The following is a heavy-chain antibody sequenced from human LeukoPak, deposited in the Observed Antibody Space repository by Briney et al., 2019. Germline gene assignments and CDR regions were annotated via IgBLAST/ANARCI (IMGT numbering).Heavy chain of an antibody. D-gene: IGHD2-8*02. CDR1: GFTFSSYA. CDR3: AASLWPAGGRKLDY. Sequence: PGGSLRLSCAASGFTFSSYAMSWVRQAPGKGLEWVSAISGSGGSTYYADSVKGRFTISRDNSKNTLYLQMNSLRAEDTAVYYCAASLWPAGGRKLDYWGQEPWSPSPQ. CDR2: ISGSGGST. V-gene: IGHV3-23*01. J-gene: IGHJ4*01.